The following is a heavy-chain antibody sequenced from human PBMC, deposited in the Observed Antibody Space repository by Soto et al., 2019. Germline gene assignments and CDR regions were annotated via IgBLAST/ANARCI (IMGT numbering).Heavy chain of an antibody. V-gene: IGHV4-31*03. D-gene: IGHD6-13*01. J-gene: IGHJ3*02. CDR2: IYYSGST. CDR1: GGSISSGGYY. Sequence: LSLTCTVSGGSISSGGYYWSWIRQHPGKGLEWIGYIYYSGSTYYNPSLKSRVTISVDTSKNQFSLKLSSVTAADTAVYYCARGIAAATSPAFDIWGQGTMVTVSS. CDR3: ARGIAAATSPAFDI.